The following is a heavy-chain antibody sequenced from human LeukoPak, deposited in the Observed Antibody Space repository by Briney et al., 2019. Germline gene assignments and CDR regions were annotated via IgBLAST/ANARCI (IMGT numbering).Heavy chain of an antibody. D-gene: IGHD3-22*01. CDR3: ARQDSYDMALT. V-gene: IGHV4-39*01. CDR2: IYYSGST. CDR1: GGSISSSRYY. J-gene: IGHJ5*02. Sequence: SETLSLTCTVSGGSISSSRYYWGWIRQPPGKGLEWIGSIYYSGSTYYNPSLKSRVTISVDTSKNQFSLKLGSVTAADTAVYYCARQDSYDMALTWGQGTLITASS.